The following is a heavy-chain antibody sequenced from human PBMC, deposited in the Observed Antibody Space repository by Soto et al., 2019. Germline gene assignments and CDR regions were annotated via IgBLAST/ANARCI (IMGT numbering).Heavy chain of an antibody. Sequence: SETLSLTCTVSGGSISSYYWSWIRQPPGKGLEWIGYIYYSGSTNYNPSLKSRVTISVDTSKNQFSLKLSSVTAADTAVYYCARLSDILTGYYFDYWGQRTLVTVSS. V-gene: IGHV4-59*08. CDR3: ARLSDILTGYYFDY. CDR1: GGSISSYY. D-gene: IGHD3-9*01. CDR2: IYYSGST. J-gene: IGHJ4*02.